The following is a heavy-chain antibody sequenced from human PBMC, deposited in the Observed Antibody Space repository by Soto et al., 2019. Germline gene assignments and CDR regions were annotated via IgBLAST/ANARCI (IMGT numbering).Heavy chain of an antibody. D-gene: IGHD3-3*01. CDR3: ATPLLERLYDASHI. V-gene: IGHV1-69*06. CDR1: GGTFNTYA. J-gene: IGHJ3*02. CDR2: VIPLYGTP. Sequence: QVQLVQSGAEVKKPGSSVRVSCKASGGTFNTYAISWVRQAPGQGLEWMGGVIPLYGTPNYAQKFQGRVTITADKSTSTGNMELSSLTSEDTAVYYCATPLLERLYDASHIWHQGTMVTVSS.